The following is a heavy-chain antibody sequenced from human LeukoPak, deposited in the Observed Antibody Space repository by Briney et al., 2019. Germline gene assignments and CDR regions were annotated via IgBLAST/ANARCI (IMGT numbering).Heavy chain of an antibody. Sequence: PGGSLRLSCAASGFTFSSYWMSWVRQAPGKGLEWVANIKQDGSEKYYVDSVKGRFTISRDNAKNSLYLQMNSLRAEDTAVYYRARDQWKFDPMVRGVIGFHYFDYWGQGTLVTVSS. D-gene: IGHD3-10*01. CDR2: IKQDGSEK. V-gene: IGHV3-7*01. CDR1: GFTFSSYW. J-gene: IGHJ4*02. CDR3: ARDQWKFDPMVRGVIGFHYFDY.